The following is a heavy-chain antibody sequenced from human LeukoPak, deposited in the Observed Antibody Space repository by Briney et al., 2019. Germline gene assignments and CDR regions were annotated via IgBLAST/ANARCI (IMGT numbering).Heavy chain of an antibody. CDR1: GGTFSSYA. CDR3: ARGSCSGGSCYSFVHYGMDV. D-gene: IGHD2-15*01. V-gene: IGHV1-69*04. J-gene: IGHJ6*02. Sequence: GASVKVSCKASGGTFSSYAISWVRQAPGQGLEWMGRIIPILGIANYAQEFQGRVTITADKSTSTAYMELSSLRSEDTAVYYCARGSCSGGSCYSFVHYGMDVWGQGTTVTVSS. CDR2: IIPILGIA.